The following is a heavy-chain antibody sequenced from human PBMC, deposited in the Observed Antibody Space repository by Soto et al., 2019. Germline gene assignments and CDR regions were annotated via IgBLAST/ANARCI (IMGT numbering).Heavy chain of an antibody. D-gene: IGHD6-13*01. CDR2: IYPGDSDT. J-gene: IGHJ6*02. V-gene: IGHV5-51*01. Sequence: PGESLKISCKGSGYSFTSYWIGWVRQMPGKGLELMGIIYPGDSDTRYSPSFQGQVTISADKSISTAYLQWSSLKASDTAMYYCARTAAAGKYYYGMDVWGQVNTVTVS. CDR1: GYSFTSYW. CDR3: ARTAAAGKYYYGMDV.